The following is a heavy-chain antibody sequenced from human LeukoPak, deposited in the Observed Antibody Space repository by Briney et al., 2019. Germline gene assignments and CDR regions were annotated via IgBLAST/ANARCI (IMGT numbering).Heavy chain of an antibody. CDR2: ISYDGSNK. CDR3: ARVLIATNWFDP. Sequence: QPGRSLRLSCAASGFTFSSYGMHWVRQAPGKGLEWVAVISYDGSNKYYADSVKGRFTISRDNAKNTLYLQMNSLRAGDTAVYYCARVLIATNWFDPWGQGTLVTVSS. D-gene: IGHD5-24*01. J-gene: IGHJ5*02. CDR1: GFTFSSYG. V-gene: IGHV3-30*03.